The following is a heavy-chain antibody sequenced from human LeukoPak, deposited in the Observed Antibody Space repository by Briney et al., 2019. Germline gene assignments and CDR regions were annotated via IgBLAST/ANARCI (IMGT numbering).Heavy chain of an antibody. V-gene: IGHV4-59*01. Sequence: SETLSLTCPVSGGSTSNYYWSWIRQPPGKGLEWIGYISYSGSSNSHPSLKSRVTISVDMSQTQVYLELSSVTAADTAVYYCARARYREDSYGYAGGFYYMDVWGKGTTVTVSS. CDR1: GGSTSNYY. D-gene: IGHD5-18*01. CDR3: ARARYREDSYGYAGGFYYMDV. J-gene: IGHJ6*03. CDR2: ISYSGSS.